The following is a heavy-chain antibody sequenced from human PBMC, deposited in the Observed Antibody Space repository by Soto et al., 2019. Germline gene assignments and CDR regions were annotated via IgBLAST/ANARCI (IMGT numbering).Heavy chain of an antibody. Sequence: ASVKVSCKASGYTFTSYGISWVRQAPGQGLEWMGWISAYNCNTNYAQKLQGRVTMTTDTSTSTAYMELRSLRSDDTAVYYCARAQRYDFWSGYYTGWFDPWGQGTLVTVSS. D-gene: IGHD3-3*01. CDR2: ISAYNCNT. CDR1: GYTFTSYG. J-gene: IGHJ5*02. V-gene: IGHV1-18*01. CDR3: ARAQRYDFWSGYYTGWFDP.